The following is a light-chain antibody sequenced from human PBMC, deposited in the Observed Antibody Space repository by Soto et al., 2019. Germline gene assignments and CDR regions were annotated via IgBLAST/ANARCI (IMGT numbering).Light chain of an antibody. Sequence: DIQMTQSPSSLSASVGDRVTITCQASQDISNYLNWYQQKPGKAPKLLIYDASNLETGVPSRFSESGSGTDFTFSISSLQPEDIATYYCQQYDNLPSLTFGPAAQVAIK. J-gene: IGKJ3*01. CDR1: QDISNY. CDR2: DAS. V-gene: IGKV1-33*01. CDR3: QQYDNLPSLT.